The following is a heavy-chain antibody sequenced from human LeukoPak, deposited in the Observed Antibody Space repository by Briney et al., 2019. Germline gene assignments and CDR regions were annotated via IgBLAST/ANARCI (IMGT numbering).Heavy chain of an antibody. V-gene: IGHV5-51*01. CDR2: IYPGESNI. CDR1: GYSFTNYW. CDR3: ARHVTTVATSWFDP. Sequence: RGESLKISCKGSGYSFTNYWIGWVRQMPGKGLEWMGFIYPGESNIRYSPSFQGQVTISADRSITTAYLQWSSLKASDTAMYYCARHVTTVATSWFDPRGQGTLVTVSS. D-gene: IGHD5-12*01. J-gene: IGHJ5*02.